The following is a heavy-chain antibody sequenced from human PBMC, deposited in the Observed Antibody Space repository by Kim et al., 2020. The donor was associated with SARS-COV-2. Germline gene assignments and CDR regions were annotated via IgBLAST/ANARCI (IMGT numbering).Heavy chain of an antibody. Sequence: LSLTCAASGFTFGDYAMHWVRQAPGKGLEWVSGISWSSGSIDYADSVKGRYADSVKGRFTISRDNAKNSLYLQMNSLRAEDTALYYCAKEYSSGWDNYYYYGMDVWGQGTTVTVSS. CDR2: ISWSSGSI. V-gene: IGHV3-9*01. CDR1: GFTFGDYA. CDR3: AKEYSSGWDNYYYYGMDV. J-gene: IGHJ6*02. D-gene: IGHD6-19*01.